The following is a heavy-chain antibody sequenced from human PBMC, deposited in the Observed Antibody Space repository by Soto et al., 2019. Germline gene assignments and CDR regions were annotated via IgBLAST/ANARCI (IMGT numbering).Heavy chain of an antibody. CDR1: GFSFSSYG. Sequence: PGGSLRLSCAASGFSFSSYGMDWVRQAPGKGLEWVAVIWYDGSNKYYADSVKGRFTISRDNSKNTLYLQMNSLRAEDTAVYYCARDTRKYYYDSSGYYYDYWGQRTLVTVSS. CDR2: IWYDGSNK. CDR3: ARDTRKYYYDSSGYYYDY. J-gene: IGHJ4*02. V-gene: IGHV3-33*01. D-gene: IGHD3-22*01.